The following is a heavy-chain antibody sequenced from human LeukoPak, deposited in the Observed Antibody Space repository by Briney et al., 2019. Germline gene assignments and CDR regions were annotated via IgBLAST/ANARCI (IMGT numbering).Heavy chain of an antibody. Sequence: SETLSLTCAVSGGSISSGGYSWSWIRQPPGKGLEWIGYIYHSGSTYYNPSLKSRVTISVDTSKNQFSLKLSSVTAADTAVYYCARGITRNWFDPWGQGTLVTVSS. J-gene: IGHJ5*02. CDR3: ARGITRNWFDP. CDR1: GGSISSGGYS. V-gene: IGHV4-30-2*01. CDR2: IYHSGST. D-gene: IGHD3-10*01.